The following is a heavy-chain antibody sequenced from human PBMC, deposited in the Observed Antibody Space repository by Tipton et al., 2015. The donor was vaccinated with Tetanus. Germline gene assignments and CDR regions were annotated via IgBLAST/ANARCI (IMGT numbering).Heavy chain of an antibody. CDR1: GFTFSTYA. J-gene: IGHJ4*02. D-gene: IGHD1-26*01. V-gene: IGHV3-23*03. Sequence: GSLRLSCAASGFTFSTYAMSWVRQAPGKGLEWISTVYDSGRTTFYADSVKGRFTISRDNSKSTLYLQMNSLRAEDTAVYYCAKGRAGDFSGSYGLAYFGCWGQGTLVTVSS. CDR3: AKGRAGDFSGSYGLAYFGC. CDR2: VYDSGRTT.